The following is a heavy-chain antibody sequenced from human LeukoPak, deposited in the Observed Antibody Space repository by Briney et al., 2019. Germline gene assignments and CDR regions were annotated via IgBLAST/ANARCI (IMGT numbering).Heavy chain of an antibody. D-gene: IGHD4-17*01. CDR2: ISSSSSFI. CDR3: ARGALYQYYLDYWG. J-gene: IGHJ4*02. V-gene: IGHV3-21*06. Sequence: GGSLRLSCAASGFTFSSYSLNWVRQAPGKGLEWVSSISSSSSFIYYADSVKGRFTISRDNAKNSLYLQMNSLRVEDTAVYYCARGALYQYYLDYWGWGQGTLVTVSS. CDR1: GFTFSSYS.